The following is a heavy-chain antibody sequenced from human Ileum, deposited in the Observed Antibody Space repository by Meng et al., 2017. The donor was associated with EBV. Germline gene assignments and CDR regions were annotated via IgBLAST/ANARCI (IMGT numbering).Heavy chain of an antibody. CDR2: IYHSGST. CDR3: ARTGVGLAFDY. D-gene: IGHD2-8*01. J-gene: IGHJ4*02. V-gene: IGHV4-4*02. Sequence: QVPLQESGPGLVKPSETLSLICGLSGDSMTNNNWWTWVRQPPGKGLEWIGEIYHSGSTNYNPSLQSRATISVDMSKKQFSLKLRSVTAADTAVYYCARTGVGLAFDYWGLGTLVTVSS. CDR1: GDSMTNNNW.